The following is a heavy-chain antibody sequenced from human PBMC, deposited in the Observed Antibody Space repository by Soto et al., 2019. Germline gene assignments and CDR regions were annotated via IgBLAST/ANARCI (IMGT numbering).Heavy chain of an antibody. J-gene: IGHJ6*02. CDR2: MNPNSGNT. Sequence: GASVKVSCKASGCTFTLYDINWVRQATGQGLEWMGWMNPNSGNTGYAQKFQGRVPMTRNTSISTAYMELSSLRSEDTAVYYCARGSLFLRGTGYYYYGMDVWGQGTTVTVSS. CDR3: ARGSLFLRGTGYYYYGMDV. D-gene: IGHD3-10*01. V-gene: IGHV1-8*01. CDR1: GCTFTLYD.